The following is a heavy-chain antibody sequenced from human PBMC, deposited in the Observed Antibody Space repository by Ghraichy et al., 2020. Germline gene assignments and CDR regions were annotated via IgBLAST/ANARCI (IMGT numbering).Heavy chain of an antibody. D-gene: IGHD3-9*01. CDR3: ATSQLRYFDWLSRVEYFQH. CDR1: GGSFSGYY. V-gene: IGHV4-34*01. J-gene: IGHJ1*01. Sequence: QTRSLTCAVYGGSFSGYYWSWIRQPPGKGLEWIGEINHSGSTNYNPSLKSRVTISVDTSKNQFSLKLSSVTAADTAVYYCATSQLRYFDWLSRVEYFQHWGQGTLVTVSS. CDR2: INHSGST.